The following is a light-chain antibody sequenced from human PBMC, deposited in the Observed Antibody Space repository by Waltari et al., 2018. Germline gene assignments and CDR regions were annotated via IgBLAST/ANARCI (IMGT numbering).Light chain of an antibody. Sequence: EIVLTQSPGTVSLSPGERATLSCRASQNVDNYVAWYQQRPGQTPKLLIYDPSTRATGVPARFSGSGSGTDFTLTISGLEPEDFAVYYCQQRSSLLPVTFGGGTKVEIK. V-gene: IGKV3-11*01. J-gene: IGKJ4*01. CDR2: DPS. CDR1: QNVDNY. CDR3: QQRSSLLPVT.